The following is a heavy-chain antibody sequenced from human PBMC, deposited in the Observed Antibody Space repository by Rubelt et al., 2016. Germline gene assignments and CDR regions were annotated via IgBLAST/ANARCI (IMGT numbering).Heavy chain of an antibody. J-gene: IGHJ6*02. CDR1: GGSISSYY. CDR3: ARHRVAAADYYYYGMDV. CDR2: IYYSGST. D-gene: IGHD6-13*01. V-gene: IGHV4-59*08. Sequence: QVQLQESGPGLVKPSETLSLTCTVSGGSISSYYWSWIRQPPGKGLEWIGYIYYSGSTNYNPSLKSRVTISVDTSKNQFSLKLSSVTAADTAVYYCARHRVAAADYYYYGMDVWGQGTTVTVSS.